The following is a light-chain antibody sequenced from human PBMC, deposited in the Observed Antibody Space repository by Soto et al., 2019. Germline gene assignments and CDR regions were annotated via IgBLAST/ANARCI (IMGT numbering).Light chain of an antibody. CDR3: QQYSRPPPS. V-gene: IGKV3-20*01. CDR2: GAS. J-gene: IGKJ1*01. CDR1: QSVSSNY. Sequence: EIVLTQSPGTLSLSPGERATLSCRASQSVSSNYLAWYQQRPGQAPRLLIYGASSRATGIPDRVSGSGSGTDFTLTISRLEPEDFAVYYCQQYSRPPPSFGQGTKVEIK.